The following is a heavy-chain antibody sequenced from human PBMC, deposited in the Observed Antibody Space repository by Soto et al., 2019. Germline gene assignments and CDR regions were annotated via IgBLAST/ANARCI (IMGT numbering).Heavy chain of an antibody. CDR3: ARRGIAAAGTDY. CDR1: GGSITSSSNYY. D-gene: IGHD6-13*01. Sequence: SETLSLTCTVSGGSITSSSNYYWDWIRQPPGKGLEWIGSIYYSGSTYYNPSLKSRVAISGDTSRDQFSLKLSSVTAADTAVYYCARRGIAAAGTDYWGQGTLVTVSS. CDR2: IYYSGST. V-gene: IGHV4-39*01. J-gene: IGHJ4*02.